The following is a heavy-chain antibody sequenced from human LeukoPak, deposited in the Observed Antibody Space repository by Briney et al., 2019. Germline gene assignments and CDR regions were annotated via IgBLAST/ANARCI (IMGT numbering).Heavy chain of an antibody. J-gene: IGHJ4*02. CDR2: IYYSGST. Sequence: SETLSLTCTVSGGSISSYYWSWIRQPPGKGLEWIGYIYYSGSTNYNPSLKSRVTISVDTSKNHFSLKLSSVTAADTAVYYCARRAARDFDYWGQGTLVTVSS. V-gene: IGHV4-59*01. D-gene: IGHD6-6*01. CDR1: GGSISSYY. CDR3: ARRAARDFDY.